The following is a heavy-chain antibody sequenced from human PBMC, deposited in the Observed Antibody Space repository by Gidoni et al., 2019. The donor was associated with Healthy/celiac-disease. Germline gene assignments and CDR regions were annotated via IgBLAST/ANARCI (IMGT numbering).Heavy chain of an antibody. V-gene: IGHV1-69*04. J-gene: IGHJ4*02. CDR1: GGTFSSYA. CDR2: IIPILGIA. D-gene: IGHD5-18*01. CDR3: ARDPGVTERPYYFDY. Sequence: QVQLVQSGAEVKKPGSSVKVSCKASGGTFSSYAISWVRQAPGQGLAWMGRIIPILGIANYAQKFQGRVTITADKSTSTAYMELSSLRSEDTAVYYCARDPGVTERPYYFDYWGQGTLVTVSS.